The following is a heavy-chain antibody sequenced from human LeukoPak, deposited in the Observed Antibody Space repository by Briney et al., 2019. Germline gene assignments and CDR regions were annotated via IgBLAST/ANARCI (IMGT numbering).Heavy chain of an antibody. CDR1: GFTFHDYA. Sequence: PGGSLRLSCAASGFTFHDYAMHWVRHAPGKGLEWVSLISWDGGSTYYADSVKGRFTISRDNSKNSLYLQMNSLRAEDTALYYCAKDGRFMTPTYYYYYMDVWGKGTTVTVSS. CDR2: ISWDGGST. D-gene: IGHD3-16*01. J-gene: IGHJ6*03. V-gene: IGHV3-43D*03. CDR3: AKDGRFMTPTYYYYYMDV.